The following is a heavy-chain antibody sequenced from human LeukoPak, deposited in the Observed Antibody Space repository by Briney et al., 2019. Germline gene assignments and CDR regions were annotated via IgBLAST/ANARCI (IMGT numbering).Heavy chain of an antibody. D-gene: IGHD6-19*01. CDR3: ARRGSSGCFDY. Sequence: GGSLRLSCAASGFTFSSYSMNWVRQAPGKGLEWVSYISSSSSTIYYADSVKGRFTISRDNSKNTLYLQMNSLRAEDTAVYYCARRGSSGCFDYWGQGTLVTVSS. CDR1: GFTFSSYS. J-gene: IGHJ4*02. V-gene: IGHV3-48*01. CDR2: ISSSSSTI.